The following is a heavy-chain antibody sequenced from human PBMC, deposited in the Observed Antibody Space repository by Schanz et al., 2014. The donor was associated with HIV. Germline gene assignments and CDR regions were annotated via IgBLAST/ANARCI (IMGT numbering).Heavy chain of an antibody. Sequence: QVQLVESGGGVFQPGTSLRLSCVASGFNFITYGMHWVRQAPGKGLEWVAIIGYDGSNIYYAASVKGRFTVSRDNSRNTNTLYLQMNSLRAEDTAVYYCARDQGTTWISGGNWFAPWGQGTLVTVSS. D-gene: IGHD1-1*01. V-gene: IGHV3-33*01. CDR1: GFNFITYG. CDR2: IGYDGSNI. CDR3: ARDQGTTWISGGNWFAP. J-gene: IGHJ5*02.